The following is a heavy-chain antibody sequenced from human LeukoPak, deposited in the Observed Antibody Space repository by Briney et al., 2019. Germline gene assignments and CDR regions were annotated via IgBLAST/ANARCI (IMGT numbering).Heavy chain of an antibody. CDR2: ISYDGSNK. CDR1: GFTFSSYA. J-gene: IGHJ4*02. Sequence: QPGGSLRLSCAASGFTFSSYAMHWVRQAPGKGLEWVAVISYDGSNKYYADSVKGRFTISRDNSKNTLYLQMNSLRAEDTAVYYCARDPELGYSSGWFDYWGQGTLVTVSS. CDR3: ARDPELGYSSGWFDY. D-gene: IGHD6-19*01. V-gene: IGHV3-30*04.